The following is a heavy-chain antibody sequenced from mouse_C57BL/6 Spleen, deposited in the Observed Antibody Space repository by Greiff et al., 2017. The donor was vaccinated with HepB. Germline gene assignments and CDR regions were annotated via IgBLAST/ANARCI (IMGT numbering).Heavy chain of an antibody. CDR3: ARIYYYGNPWFAY. V-gene: IGHV5-17*01. D-gene: IGHD2-1*01. CDR2: ISSGSSTI. J-gene: IGHJ3*01. Sequence: DVKLVESGGGLVKPGGSLKLSCAASGFTFSDYGMHWVRQAPEKGLEWVAYISSGSSTIYYADTVKGRFTISRDNAKNTLFLQMTSLRSEDTAMYYCARIYYYGNPWFAYWGQGTLVTVSA. CDR1: GFTFSDYG.